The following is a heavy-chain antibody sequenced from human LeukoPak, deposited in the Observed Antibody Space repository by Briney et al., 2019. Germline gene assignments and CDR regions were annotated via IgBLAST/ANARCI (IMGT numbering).Heavy chain of an antibody. V-gene: IGHV1-69*05. Sequence: SVKVSCTASVGTFSSYAISWGRQTPGQGLEWMGRIVPKSGAANYAQKFHGRVTIITDESTSTAYLQPSSPRTADTAGCCYVRDKIGGPDAFDIWGQGTMVTVS. CDR3: VRDKIGGPDAFDI. CDR1: VGTFSSYA. J-gene: IGHJ3*02. CDR2: IVPKSGAA. D-gene: IGHD2-21*01.